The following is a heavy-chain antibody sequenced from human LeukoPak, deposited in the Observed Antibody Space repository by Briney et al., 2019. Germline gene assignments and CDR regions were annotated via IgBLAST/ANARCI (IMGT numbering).Heavy chain of an antibody. CDR1: GFTFSSYW. Sequence: GGSLRLTCAASGFTFSSYWMSWVRQAPGKGLEWVANIKEDGSEKYYVDSVKGRFTISRDNGKNSLYLQMNSLRAEDTAVYYCARTLAARHTSGYIDYWGQGTLVTVSS. CDR2: IKEDGSEK. V-gene: IGHV3-7*01. CDR3: ARTLAARHTSGYIDY. D-gene: IGHD3-22*01. J-gene: IGHJ4*02.